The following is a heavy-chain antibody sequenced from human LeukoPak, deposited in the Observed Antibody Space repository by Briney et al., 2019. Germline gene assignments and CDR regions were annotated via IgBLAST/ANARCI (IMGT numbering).Heavy chain of an antibody. CDR2: IYHSGST. Sequence: SETLSLTCTVSGYSISSAYYWGWIRQPPGKGLEWIGTIYHSGSTYYYPSLKSRVTISVDTSKNQFSLKLSSVTAADTAMYYCARRGGGYCSSTSCHRGLFFDYWGQGTLVTVSS. CDR3: ARRGGGYCSSTSCHRGLFFDY. D-gene: IGHD2-2*01. CDR1: GYSISSAYY. J-gene: IGHJ4*02. V-gene: IGHV4-38-2*02.